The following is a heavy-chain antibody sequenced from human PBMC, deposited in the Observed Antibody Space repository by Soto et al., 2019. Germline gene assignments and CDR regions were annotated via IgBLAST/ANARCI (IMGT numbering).Heavy chain of an antibody. CDR3: ARLKPEQWPVRDNWFDP. CDR2: IYYSGST. V-gene: IGHV4-59*01. CDR1: GGSISTYY. D-gene: IGHD6-19*01. Sequence: PSETLSLTCTVSGGSISTYYWSWIRQPPGKGLEWIGHIYYSGSTTYNPSLNSRVTISVDTSQNQFSLKLTSVTAADTAVYYCARLKPEQWPVRDNWFDPWGQGTLVTVSS. J-gene: IGHJ5*02.